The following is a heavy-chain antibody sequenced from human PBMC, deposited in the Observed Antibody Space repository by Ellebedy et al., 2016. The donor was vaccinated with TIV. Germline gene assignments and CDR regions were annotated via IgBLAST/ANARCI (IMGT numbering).Heavy chain of an antibody. CDR3: AMRQGTGLAPPDT. Sequence: GESLKISCKGSGYTFTNYWIGWVRQMPGKGLEWMGIIYPGDSDTRYRPSFQGQVTISADKSFSTAYLQWSSLKASDTAMYYCAMRQGTGLAPPDTWGQGTLVSVSS. CDR2: IYPGDSDT. J-gene: IGHJ5*02. D-gene: IGHD1-1*01. CDR1: GYTFTNYW. V-gene: IGHV5-51*01.